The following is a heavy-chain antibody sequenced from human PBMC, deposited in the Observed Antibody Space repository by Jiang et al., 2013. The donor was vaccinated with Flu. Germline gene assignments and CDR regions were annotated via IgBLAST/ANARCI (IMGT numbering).Heavy chain of an antibody. CDR2: INAGNGNT. CDR3: ARSSNRFLEWLLGY. V-gene: IGHV1-3*01. D-gene: IGHD3-3*01. CDR1: GYTFTSYA. J-gene: IGHJ4*02. Sequence: GAEVKKPGASVKVSCKASGYTFTSYAMHWVRQAPEQRLEWMGWINAGNGNTKYSQKFQGRVTITRDTSASTAYMELSSLRSEDTAVYYCARSSNRFLEWLLGYWGQGTLVTVSS.